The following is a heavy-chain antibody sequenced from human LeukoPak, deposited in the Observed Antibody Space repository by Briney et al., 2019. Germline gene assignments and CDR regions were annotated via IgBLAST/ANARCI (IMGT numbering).Heavy chain of an antibody. CDR2: ISGSGVNP. D-gene: IGHD2-15*01. CDR1: GFTFSSYA. V-gene: IGHV3-23*01. CDR3: AKDSSFFDY. Sequence: GGSLRLSCAASGFTFSSYAMSWVRQAPGKGLEWVSSISGSGVNPSYADSVKGRSTISRDNSNNTLYLQMNSLRAEDTAVYYCAKDSSFFDYWGQGTLATVSS. J-gene: IGHJ4*02.